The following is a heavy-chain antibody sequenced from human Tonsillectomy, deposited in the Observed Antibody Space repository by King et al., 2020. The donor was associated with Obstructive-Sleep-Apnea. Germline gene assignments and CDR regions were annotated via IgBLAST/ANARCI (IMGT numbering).Heavy chain of an antibody. Sequence: QLVQSGAEVKKPGASVKVSCKASGYTFTRYLMHWVRQAPGQGLEWMGWINACNGNTKYSQKFQDRVTIASDTSASTAYMELSSLRSEDTAVYYCTITSPGGFDYWGQGTLVTVSS. CDR2: INACNGNT. D-gene: IGHD3-16*01. V-gene: IGHV1-3*01. CDR3: TITSPGGFDY. CDR1: GYTFTRYL. J-gene: IGHJ4*02.